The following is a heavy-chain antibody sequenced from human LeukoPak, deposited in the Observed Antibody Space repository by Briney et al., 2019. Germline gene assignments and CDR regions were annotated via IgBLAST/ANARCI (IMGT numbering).Heavy chain of an antibody. CDR1: GFTFSSYS. D-gene: IGHD6-13*01. CDR3: ARCPYSSSWYLADY. Sequence: GGSLRLSCAASGFTFSSYSMNWVRQAPGKGLEWVSYISSSSSTIYYADSVKGRFTISRDNAKNSLYLQMNSLRAEDTAVYYCARCPYSSSWYLADYWGQGTLVTVSS. CDR2: ISSSSSTI. V-gene: IGHV3-48*01. J-gene: IGHJ4*02.